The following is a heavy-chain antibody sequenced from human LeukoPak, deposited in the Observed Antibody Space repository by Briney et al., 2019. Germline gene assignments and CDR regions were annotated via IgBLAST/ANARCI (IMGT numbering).Heavy chain of an antibody. D-gene: IGHD3-10*01. CDR1: GGTFSSYA. Sequence: GASVKVSCKASGGTFSSYAISWVRQAPGQGLEWMGGIIPIFGTANYAQKFQGRVTITADESTSTAYMELSSLRSEDTAVYYCARDYGSGSYLVPAHWGQGTLVTVSS. J-gene: IGHJ4*02. V-gene: IGHV1-69*13. CDR3: ARDYGSGSYLVPAH. CDR2: IIPIFGTA.